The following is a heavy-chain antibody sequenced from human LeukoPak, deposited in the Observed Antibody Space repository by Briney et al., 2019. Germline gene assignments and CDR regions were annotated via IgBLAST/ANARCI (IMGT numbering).Heavy chain of an antibody. D-gene: IGHD4-17*01. CDR2: ISGSGGST. CDR3: AKTPTTVTTHYYFDY. J-gene: IGHJ4*02. CDR1: GFTFSSYA. V-gene: IGHV3-23*01. Sequence: PGGSLRLSCAASGFTFSSYAMSWVRQAPGKGLEWVSAISGSGGSTYYADSAKGRFTISRDDSKNTLYLQMNSLRAEDTAVYYCAKTPTTVTTHYYFDYWGQGTLVTVSS.